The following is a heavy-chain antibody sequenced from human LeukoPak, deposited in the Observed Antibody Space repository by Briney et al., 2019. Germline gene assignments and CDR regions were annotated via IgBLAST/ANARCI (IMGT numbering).Heavy chain of an antibody. V-gene: IGHV4-59*08. J-gene: IGHJ6*02. D-gene: IGHD3-10*01. CDR2: IYYRGST. CDR3: ARQRYYGSGSYGGMDV. CDR1: GGSISSYY. Sequence: SETLSLTCTVSGGSISSYYWGWIRQPPGRGLGWIGYIYYRGSTNYNPSLKSRVTISVDTSKNQFSLKLSSVTAADTAVYYCARQRYYGSGSYGGMDVWGQGTTVTVSS.